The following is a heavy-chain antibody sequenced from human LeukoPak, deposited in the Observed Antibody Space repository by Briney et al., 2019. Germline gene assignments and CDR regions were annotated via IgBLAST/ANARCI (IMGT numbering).Heavy chain of an antibody. CDR3: ARDPSYCSSTNCYVGSPLYYYYPMDV. Sequence: PGGSLRLSCAASGFTFSSYSMNWVRQAPGKGLEWVSSISSSSSYIYYADSVKGRFTISRDNAKNSLYLQMNSLRAEDTAVYYCARDPSYCSSTNCYVGSPLYYYYPMDVWGQGTTVTVSS. J-gene: IGHJ6*02. D-gene: IGHD2-2*01. V-gene: IGHV3-21*01. CDR1: GFTFSSYS. CDR2: ISSSSSYI.